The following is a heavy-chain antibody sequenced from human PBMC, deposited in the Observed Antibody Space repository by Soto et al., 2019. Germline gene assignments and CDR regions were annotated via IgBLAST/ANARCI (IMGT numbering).Heavy chain of an antibody. CDR2: IYPDNSDT. Sequence: GEALKISPQGSGYNFPGYWLASVRQIPGKSLEWMGIIYPDNSDTRYSRSFQGQFTISADKSIITAYLQWSSLKASDTAASSSARLGATAATLPLIWFDSWGRGPRVTASS. CDR3: ARLGATAATLPLIWFDS. J-gene: IGHJ5*01. D-gene: IGHD6-13*01. CDR1: GYNFPGYW. V-gene: IGHV5-51*01.